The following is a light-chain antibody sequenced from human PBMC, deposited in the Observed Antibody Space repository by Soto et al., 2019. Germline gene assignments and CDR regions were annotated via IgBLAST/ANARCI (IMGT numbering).Light chain of an antibody. CDR2: DAS. J-gene: IGKJ1*01. Sequence: QMTQSPSSLSASVGARVTITCRASQSISSWLAWYQQKPGKAPNLLIYDASSLESGVPSRFSESGFGTDCIINVVCLQPEDVVTYDCQQSYSTPLTFGQGTKVDIK. CDR3: QQSYSTPLT. CDR1: QSISSW. V-gene: IGKV1-39*01.